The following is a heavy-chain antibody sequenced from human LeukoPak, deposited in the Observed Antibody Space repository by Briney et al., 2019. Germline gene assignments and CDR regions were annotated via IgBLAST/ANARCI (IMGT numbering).Heavy chain of an antibody. CDR2: IIPIFGTA. J-gene: IGHJ4*02. D-gene: IGHD3-3*01. CDR1: GGTFSSYA. Sequence: EASVKVSCKASGGTFSSYAISWVRQAPGQGLEWMGGIIPIFGTANYAQKFQGRVTITTDESTSTAYMELSSLRSEDTAVYYCAHYDFWSGYQFDYWGQGTLVTVSS. CDR3: AHYDFWSGYQFDY. V-gene: IGHV1-69*05.